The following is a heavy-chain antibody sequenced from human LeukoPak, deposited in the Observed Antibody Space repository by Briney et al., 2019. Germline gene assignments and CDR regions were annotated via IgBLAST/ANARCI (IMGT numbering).Heavy chain of an antibody. Sequence: PSETLSLTCAVSGGSISGYYWSWIRQPPGKGLEWISYIFYTGSANHSSSLKSRVTISLDTPKNQFSLKLTSVTAADTAVYYCVRLSVVSPHRYFDLWGRGTLVTVSS. CDR3: VRLSVVSPHRYFDL. D-gene: IGHD4-23*01. CDR1: GGSISGYY. V-gene: IGHV4-59*08. CDR2: IFYTGSA. J-gene: IGHJ2*01.